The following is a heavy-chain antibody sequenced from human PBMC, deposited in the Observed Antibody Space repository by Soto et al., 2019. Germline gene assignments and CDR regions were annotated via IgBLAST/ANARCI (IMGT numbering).Heavy chain of an antibody. D-gene: IGHD6-13*01. CDR1: GGTFSSYA. Sequence: SVKVSCKASGGTFSSYAISWVRQAPGQGLEWMGGIIPIFGTANYAQKFQGRVTITADESTSTAYMELSSLRSEDTAVYYCARKAYSSSWFDPWGQGTLVIVSS. CDR2: IIPIFGTA. CDR3: ARKAYSSSWFDP. J-gene: IGHJ5*02. V-gene: IGHV1-69*13.